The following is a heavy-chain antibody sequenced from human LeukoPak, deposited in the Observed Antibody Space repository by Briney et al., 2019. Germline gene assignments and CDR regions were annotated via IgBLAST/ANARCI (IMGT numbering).Heavy chain of an antibody. J-gene: IGHJ6*03. V-gene: IGHV1-2*02. CDR3: ARDHCSGGSCLIQVVGNYMDV. CDR2: INPNSGGT. D-gene: IGHD2-15*01. Sequence: ASVKVSCKASGYTSTGYYMHWVRQAPGQGLEWMGWINPNSGGTNYAQKFQGRVTMTRDTSIGTAYMELSRLRSDDTAVYYCARDHCSGGSCLIQVVGNYMDVWGKGTTVTISS. CDR1: GYTSTGYY.